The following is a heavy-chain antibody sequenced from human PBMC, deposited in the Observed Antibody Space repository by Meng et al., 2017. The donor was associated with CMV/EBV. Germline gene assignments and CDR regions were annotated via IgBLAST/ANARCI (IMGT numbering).Heavy chain of an antibody. Sequence: LSLTCAASGFTFSSYAMHWVRQAPGKGLEWVAVISYDGSNKYYADSVKGRFTIPRDNSKNTLYLQMNSLRAEDTAVYYCAREEGDCWGQGTLVTVSS. CDR1: GFTFSSYA. J-gene: IGHJ4*02. CDR3: AREEGDC. V-gene: IGHV3-30*04. CDR2: ISYDGSNK.